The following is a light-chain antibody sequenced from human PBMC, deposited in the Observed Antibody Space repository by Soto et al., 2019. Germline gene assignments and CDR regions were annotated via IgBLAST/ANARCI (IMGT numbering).Light chain of an antibody. CDR2: SAS. J-gene: IGKJ5*01. V-gene: IGKV1-39*01. Sequence: DIQMTQSPSSLSAPVGDRIIITCRASQYIGTYLNWYQHQRGKVPKLLIYSASNLQGGVPSRFSGSGYGTDFTLTISSLQADDSATYYCQQSAISPITFGQGTQVEIK. CDR3: QQSAISPIT. CDR1: QYIGTY.